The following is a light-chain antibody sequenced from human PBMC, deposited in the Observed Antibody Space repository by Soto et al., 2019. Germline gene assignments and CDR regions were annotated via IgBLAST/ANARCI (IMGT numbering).Light chain of an antibody. V-gene: IGLV2-14*01. J-gene: IGLJ2*01. CDR1: SSDIGGYNY. Sequence: QSVLTQPASVSGSPGQSITISCTGTSSDIGGYNYVSWYQQQPGKAPKLMIYDVTNRPSGISNRFSGSKSGNTASLTISGLQDEDEADYYCSSYTSSSTRVFGGGTTVTVL. CDR2: DVT. CDR3: SSYTSSSTRV.